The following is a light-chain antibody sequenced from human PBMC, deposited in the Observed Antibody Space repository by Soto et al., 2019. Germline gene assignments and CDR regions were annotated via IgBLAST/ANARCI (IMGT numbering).Light chain of an antibody. J-gene: IGKJ1*01. Sequence: DVVMTQSPLSLPVTLGQPASISCRSSQSLVYSDGSTYLNWFHQRPGQAPRRLDYKVSNRESGVTDRFSGSGSGTDVTLKISGVEAEDVAIYSCLLRTYWPWTFGQGTKVE. CDR3: LLRTYWPWT. CDR2: KVS. CDR1: QSLVYSDGSTY. V-gene: IGKV2-30*01.